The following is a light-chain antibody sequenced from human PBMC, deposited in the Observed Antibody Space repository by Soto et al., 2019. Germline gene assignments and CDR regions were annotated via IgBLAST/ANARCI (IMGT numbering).Light chain of an antibody. V-gene: IGKV3-20*01. Sequence: EIVLTQSPGTLSLSPGERATLSCRASQVVSISYLALYQQRPGQAPRLLIYGASGRATGIPDRFSGSGSGTDFTLTINRLEPEDFAVYYCQQYDSSPPFALTFGGGTKVDIK. CDR2: GAS. J-gene: IGKJ4*01. CDR1: QVVSISY. CDR3: QQYDSSPPFALT.